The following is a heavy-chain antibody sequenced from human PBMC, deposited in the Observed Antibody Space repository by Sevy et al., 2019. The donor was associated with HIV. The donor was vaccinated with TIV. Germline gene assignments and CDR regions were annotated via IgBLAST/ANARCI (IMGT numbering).Heavy chain of an antibody. J-gene: IGHJ2*01. CDR3: ARGDYGDRYWYFDL. V-gene: IGHV1-8*01. Sequence: ASVKVSCKASGYTFTSYDINWVRQATGQGLEWMGWMNPNSGNTGCAQTFQGRVTMTRNTSISTAYMELSSLRSEDTAVYYCARGDYGDRYWYFDLWGRGTLVTVSS. CDR2: MNPNSGNT. CDR1: GYTFTSYD. D-gene: IGHD4-17*01.